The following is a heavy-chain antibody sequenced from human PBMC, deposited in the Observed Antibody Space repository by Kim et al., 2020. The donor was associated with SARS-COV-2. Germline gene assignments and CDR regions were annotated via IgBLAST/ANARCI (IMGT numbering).Heavy chain of an antibody. CDR2: ISSSSTI. CDR1: GFTFSSYS. Sequence: GGSLRLSCAASGFTFSSYSMNWVRQAPGKGLEWVSYISSSSTIYYADSVKGRFTISRDNAKNSLYLQMNSLRDEDTAVYYCARGDTAVDYWGQGTLVTVS. V-gene: IGHV3-48*02. CDR3: ARGDTAVDY. D-gene: IGHD5-18*01. J-gene: IGHJ4*02.